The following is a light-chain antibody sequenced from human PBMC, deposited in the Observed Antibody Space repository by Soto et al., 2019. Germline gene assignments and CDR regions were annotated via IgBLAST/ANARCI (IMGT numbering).Light chain of an antibody. V-gene: IGKV3-20*01. J-gene: IGKJ1*01. Sequence: EIVLTQSPDTLSVSPVERATLSCRASQSVSNYLAWYQHKPGQAPRLVIYDASTRAAGIPARFSGSGSGTDFTLTISRLEPEDFAVYYCQQYGSPGTFGQGTKVDIK. CDR3: QQYGSPGT. CDR1: QSVSNY. CDR2: DAS.